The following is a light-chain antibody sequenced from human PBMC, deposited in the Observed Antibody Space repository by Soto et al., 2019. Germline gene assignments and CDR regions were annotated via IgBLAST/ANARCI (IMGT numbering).Light chain of an antibody. J-gene: IGKJ2*01. Sequence: EIVLTQSPGTLFLSPGERATLSCRASQSVSSYLAWYQQKPGQAPRLLIYDASNRATGIPARFSGSGSGTDFTLTISSLEPEDFAVYYCQQRSNWPPMYTFGQGTKLEIK. V-gene: IGKV3-11*01. CDR2: DAS. CDR1: QSVSSY. CDR3: QQRSNWPPMYT.